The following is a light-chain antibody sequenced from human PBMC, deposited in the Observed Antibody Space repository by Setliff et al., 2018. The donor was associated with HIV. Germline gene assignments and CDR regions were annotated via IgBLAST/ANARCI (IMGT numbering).Light chain of an antibody. Sequence: QSALAQPASVSGFPGQSITISCTGSSSDVGGYNYVSWYQQHPGKAPKLMIYDVSQRPSGVSDRFSGSKSGITASLTISGLQPEDESDYYCSSYTASSTLVFGGGTK. CDR1: SSDVGGYNY. CDR3: SSYTASSTLV. V-gene: IGLV2-14*03. CDR2: DVS. J-gene: IGLJ3*02.